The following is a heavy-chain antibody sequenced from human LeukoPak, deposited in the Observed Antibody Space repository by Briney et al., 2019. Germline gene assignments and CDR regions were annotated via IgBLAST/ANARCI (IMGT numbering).Heavy chain of an antibody. CDR1: GFSVSLNY. V-gene: IGHV3-53*01. CDR3: ARVGDHFHWYLDL. J-gene: IGHJ2*01. Sequence: GGSLTLSCVASGFSVSLNYMNWVRQAPGKGLDWVSILYSGSDTYYADSVKGRFTISRDSSKNMLFLHMNSLRAEDTAVYYCARVGDHFHWYLDLWGRGTLVTVSS. CDR2: LYSGSDT. D-gene: IGHD3-3*02.